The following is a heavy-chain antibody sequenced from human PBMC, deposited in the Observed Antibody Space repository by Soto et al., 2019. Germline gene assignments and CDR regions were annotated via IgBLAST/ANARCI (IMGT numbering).Heavy chain of an antibody. CDR3: ASRTYAMDV. Sequence: QVQLQESGPGLVKPSGTLSLTCAVSGGSISSSNWWSWVRQPPGQGLEWIGEIFHNGNTYSNPYLTGRVTMSGDKSKNQFSLNLNSVTAADTAVYYCASRTYAMDVWGQGTTVTVSS. CDR1: GGSISSSNW. J-gene: IGHJ6*02. V-gene: IGHV4-4*02. CDR2: IFHNGNT.